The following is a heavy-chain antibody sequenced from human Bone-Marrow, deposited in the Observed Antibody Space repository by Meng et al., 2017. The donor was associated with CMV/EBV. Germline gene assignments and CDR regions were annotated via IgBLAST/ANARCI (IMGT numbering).Heavy chain of an antibody. V-gene: IGHV3-15*01. D-gene: IGHD2-2*01. CDR3: TTGYCSRTSCTY. CDR2: IKSKTDGGTT. CDR1: GFTFSKAW. Sequence: GESLKISCAASGFTFSKAWMSWVRQAPGKGLEWVGRIKSKTDGGTTDYAAPVKGRFTISRDDSKNTLYLQMNSLKTEDTAVYYCTTGYCSRTSCTYWGQGNLVTVSS. J-gene: IGHJ4*02.